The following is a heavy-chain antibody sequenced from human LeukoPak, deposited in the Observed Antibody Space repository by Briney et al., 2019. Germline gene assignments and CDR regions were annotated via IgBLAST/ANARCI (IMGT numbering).Heavy chain of an antibody. CDR2: IYYSGST. V-gene: IGHV4-59*01. CDR1: GGSISTYF. J-gene: IGHJ5*02. Sequence: SETLSLTCIVSGGSISTYFWSWIRQPPEKGPEWIGYIYYSGSTSYNPSLKSRVTISVDTSKNQFSLKLSSVTAADTAVYFCARSSGRSAWFDPWGQGTLVTVSS. D-gene: IGHD2-15*01. CDR3: ARSSGRSAWFDP.